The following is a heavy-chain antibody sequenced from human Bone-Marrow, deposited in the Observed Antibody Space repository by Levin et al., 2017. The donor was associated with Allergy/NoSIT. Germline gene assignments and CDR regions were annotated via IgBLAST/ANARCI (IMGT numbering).Heavy chain of an antibody. V-gene: IGHV1-69*06. D-gene: IGHD3-10*01. CDR1: GGTFSSYA. CDR3: ARDSGRGGSGSYYTIFDY. J-gene: IGHJ4*02. CDR2: IIPIFGTA. Sequence: SVKVSCKASGGTFSSYAISWVRQAPGQGLEWMGGIIPIFGTANYAQKFQGRVTITADKSTSTAYMELSSLRSEDTAVYYCARDSGRGGSGSYYTIFDYWGQGTLVTVSS.